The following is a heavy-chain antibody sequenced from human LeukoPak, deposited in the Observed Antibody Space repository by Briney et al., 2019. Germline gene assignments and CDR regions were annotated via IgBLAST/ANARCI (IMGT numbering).Heavy chain of an antibody. J-gene: IGHJ4*02. D-gene: IGHD6-13*01. CDR3: ARHRGQQLVPFDY. V-gene: IGHV4-59*08. CDR2: IYYSGST. CDR1: GGSISSYY. Sequence: SETLSLTCTVSGGSISSYYWSWIRQPPGKGLEWIGYIYYSGSTNYNPSLKSRVTISVDTSKNRFSLKLSSVTAADTAVFYCARHRGQQLVPFDYWGQGTLVTVSS.